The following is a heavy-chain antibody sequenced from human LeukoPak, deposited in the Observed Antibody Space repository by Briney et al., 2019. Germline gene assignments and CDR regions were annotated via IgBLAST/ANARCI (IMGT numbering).Heavy chain of an antibody. Sequence: ASVKVSCKASGYTFTSYGISWVRQAPGQGLEWMGWISAYNGNTNYAQKFQGRVTMTRDTSISTAYMELSRLRSEDTAVYYCASGALDYYDSSGYYYVLWGQGTLDTVSS. D-gene: IGHD3-22*01. CDR3: ASGALDYYDSSGYYYVL. CDR1: GYTFTSYG. CDR2: ISAYNGNT. V-gene: IGHV1-18*01. J-gene: IGHJ4*02.